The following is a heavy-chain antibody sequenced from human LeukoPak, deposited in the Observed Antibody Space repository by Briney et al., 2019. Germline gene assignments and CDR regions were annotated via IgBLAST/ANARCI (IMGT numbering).Heavy chain of an antibody. J-gene: IGHJ6*02. CDR1: GFTFGDYA. Sequence: PGRSLRLSCTASGFTFGDYAMSWVRQAPGKGLEWVGFIRSKAYGGTIEYAVCVRGRFTISRDESKSIAYLQMNSLKTEDTAVYYCTRLVGSSGGADVWGQGTTVTVSS. D-gene: IGHD6-25*01. CDR3: TRLVGSSGGADV. CDR2: IRSKAYGGTI. V-gene: IGHV3-49*04.